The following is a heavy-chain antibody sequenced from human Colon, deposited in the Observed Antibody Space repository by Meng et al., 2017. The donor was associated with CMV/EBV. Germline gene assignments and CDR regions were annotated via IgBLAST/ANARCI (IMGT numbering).Heavy chain of an antibody. V-gene: IGHV3-66*02. CDR2: IYSGGDS. D-gene: IGHD2-21*01. CDR3: ARGNLGMIAIPLDF. J-gene: IGHJ4*02. CDR1: GFTVTLNY. Sequence: GGSLRLSCAASGFTVTLNYMTWVRQAPGKGLEWVSVIYSGGDSYYADSVQGRFNMSRDNSKNTVYLQMNSLRPEDTAIYYCARGNLGMIAIPLDFWGQGTLVTVSS.